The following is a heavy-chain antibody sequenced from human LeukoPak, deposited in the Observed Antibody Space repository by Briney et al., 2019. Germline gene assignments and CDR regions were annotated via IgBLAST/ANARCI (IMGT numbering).Heavy chain of an antibody. Sequence: GRSLRLSCSASGFTFSSYAMHCVRQATGKGREWVGVPSNDGSNKYYADSVKGRFTISRDNSKNTLYVQMNSLRAEDTAVYYCASAPRDYYFGSGSMGSYFDYWGQGTLVTVSS. V-gene: IGHV3-30-3*01. J-gene: IGHJ4*02. D-gene: IGHD3-10*01. CDR2: PSNDGSNK. CDR1: GFTFSSYA. CDR3: ASAPRDYYFGSGSMGSYFDY.